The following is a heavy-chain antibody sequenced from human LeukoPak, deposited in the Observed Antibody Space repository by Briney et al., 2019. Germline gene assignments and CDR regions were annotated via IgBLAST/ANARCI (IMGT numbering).Heavy chain of an antibody. CDR3: AKDIWFGEYFFEY. J-gene: IGHJ4*02. CDR1: GFTFSNIC. CDR2: IQTDGSSI. V-gene: IGHV3-74*01. D-gene: IGHD3-10*01. Sequence: GGSLRLSCVVAGFTFSNICMHCVRRAPGKGLVWVSRIQTDGSSIDYADSVKGRFTISRDNAKNTVYLQMHSLRAEDTAVYYCAKDIWFGEYFFEYWGQGTLVTVSS.